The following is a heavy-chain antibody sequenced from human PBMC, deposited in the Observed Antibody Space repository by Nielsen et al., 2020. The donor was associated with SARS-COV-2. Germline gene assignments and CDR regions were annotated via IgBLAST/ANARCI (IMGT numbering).Heavy chain of an antibody. CDR2: ISSRSRYI. D-gene: IGHD3-10*01. J-gene: IGHJ4*02. V-gene: IGHV3-21*01. Sequence: GESLKISCAASGFTFSDYSMNWVRQAPGKGLEWVSSISSRSRYIFYADSVKGRFTISRDDAKNSLYLQMNSLRAEDTAVYYCARVGVRYYYGSGSYYKRSSDFDYWGQGTLVTVSS. CDR1: GFTFSDYS. CDR3: ARVGVRYYYGSGSYYKRSSDFDY.